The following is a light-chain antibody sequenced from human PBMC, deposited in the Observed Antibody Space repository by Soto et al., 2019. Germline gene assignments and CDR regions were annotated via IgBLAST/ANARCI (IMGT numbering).Light chain of an antibody. CDR3: CSYIRGDTWV. CDR2: GVS. V-gene: IGLV2-14*01. CDR1: NNDVGGYNF. Sequence: QSALTQPASVSGSPGQSITISCTGTNNDVGGYNFVSWYQQHPGKAPRLMIYGVSDRPSGVSYRFSGSKSGNTASLTISGLHAEDEADYYCCSYIRGDTWVFGGGTQLTVL. J-gene: IGLJ3*02.